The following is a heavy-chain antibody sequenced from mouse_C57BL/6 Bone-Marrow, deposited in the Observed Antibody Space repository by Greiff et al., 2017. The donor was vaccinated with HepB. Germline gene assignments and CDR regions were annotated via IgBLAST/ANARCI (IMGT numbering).Heavy chain of an antibody. CDR2: IDPSDSYT. CDR1: GYTFTSYW. CDR3: ARGTGPFAY. Sequence: QVQLKEPGAELVMPGASVKLSCKASGYTFTSYWMHWVKQRPGQGLEWIGEIDPSDSYTNYNQKFKGKSTLTVDKSSSTAYMQLSSLTSEDSAVYYCARGTGPFAYWGQGTLVTVSA. V-gene: IGHV1-69*01. J-gene: IGHJ3*01. D-gene: IGHD4-1*01.